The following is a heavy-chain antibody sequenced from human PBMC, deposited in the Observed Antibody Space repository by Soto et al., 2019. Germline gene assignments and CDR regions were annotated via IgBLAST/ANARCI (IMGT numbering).Heavy chain of an antibody. Sequence: QVQLVESGGGVVQPGRSLRLSCAASGFTFSSYAMHWVRQAPGKGLEWVAVISYDGSNKYYADSVKGRFTSSRDNSKNPLYLQMNSLRAEDTAVYYCARDPLWGTAMVLWYFDLWGRGTLVTVSS. CDR3: ARDPLWGTAMVLWYFDL. J-gene: IGHJ2*01. CDR1: GFTFSSYA. CDR2: ISYDGSNK. V-gene: IGHV3-30-3*01. D-gene: IGHD5-18*01.